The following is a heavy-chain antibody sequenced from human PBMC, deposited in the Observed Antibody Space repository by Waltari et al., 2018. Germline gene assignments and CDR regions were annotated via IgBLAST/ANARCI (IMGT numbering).Heavy chain of an antibody. V-gene: IGHV1-2*06. Sequence: QVQLVQSGAEVKKPGASVKVSCKASGYTFTGYYMHWVRQAPGQGLEWMGRINPNSGGTNYEQKCQGRVTMTRDTSISTAYMELNSLRAEDTALYYCAKWFEEQEGAFDIWGQGTMVTVSS. CDR2: INPNSGGT. J-gene: IGHJ3*02. D-gene: IGHD3-10*01. CDR1: GYTFTGYY. CDR3: AKWFEEQEGAFDI.